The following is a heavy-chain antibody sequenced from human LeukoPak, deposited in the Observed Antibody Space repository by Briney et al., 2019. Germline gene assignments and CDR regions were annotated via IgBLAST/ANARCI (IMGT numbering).Heavy chain of an antibody. CDR2: INPDGGDT. CDR3: ARIRDGYNAYDL. Sequence: ASVKVSCKASGYTFTNSYIHWVRQAPGQVLEWMGLINPDGGDTNYAQNFQGRVTLTRDTSTSTVYMELSSLRSEDTAIYYCARIRDGYNAYDLWGQGTVVTVSS. CDR1: GYTFTNSY. V-gene: IGHV1-46*01. J-gene: IGHJ3*01. D-gene: IGHD5-24*01.